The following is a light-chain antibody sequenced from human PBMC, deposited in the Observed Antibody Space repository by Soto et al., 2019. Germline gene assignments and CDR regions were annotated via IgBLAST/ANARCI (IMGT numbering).Light chain of an antibody. J-gene: IGKJ1*01. Sequence: IQMTQSPSSLSASVGDRVTITCRASQNIGNYLHWYQQKPGKAPKVLIYTASNLQTGVPSRFSGGGSGTDFTLTVSSLQPDDFATFCCQQSYNGPSWTFGQGTKVEI. CDR2: TAS. CDR3: QQSYNGPSWT. V-gene: IGKV1-39*01. CDR1: QNIGNY.